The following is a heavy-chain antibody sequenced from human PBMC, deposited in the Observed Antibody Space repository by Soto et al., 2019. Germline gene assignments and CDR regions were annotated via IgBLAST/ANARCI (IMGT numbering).Heavy chain of an antibody. V-gene: IGHV1-18*01. CDR3: ARVDDCSSTSCFLYYYYYYMVV. D-gene: IGHD2-2*01. CDR2: ISAYNGNT. Sequence: QVQLVQSGAEVKKPGASVKVSCKASGYTFTSYGISWVRQAPGQGLEWMGWISAYNGNTNYAQKLQGRVTMTTDTATSTAYMELRSLRSDDTAVYYCARVDDCSSTSCFLYYYYYYMVVWGKGTTVTVSS. J-gene: IGHJ6*03. CDR1: GYTFTSYG.